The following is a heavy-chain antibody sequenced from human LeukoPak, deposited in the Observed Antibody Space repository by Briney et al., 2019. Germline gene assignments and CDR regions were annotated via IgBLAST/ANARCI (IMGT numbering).Heavy chain of an antibody. Sequence: GGSLRLSCAASGFTFSSYTMSWVRQAPGKGLVWVSRISPTGSTTSYADSVKGRFTVSRDNAKNTLYLQVNNLRAEDTAVYYCARGPSSNWSGLDFWGQGTLLTVSS. CDR1: GFTFSSYT. V-gene: IGHV3-74*01. D-gene: IGHD6-13*01. CDR2: ISPTGSTT. J-gene: IGHJ4*02. CDR3: ARGPSSNWSGLDF.